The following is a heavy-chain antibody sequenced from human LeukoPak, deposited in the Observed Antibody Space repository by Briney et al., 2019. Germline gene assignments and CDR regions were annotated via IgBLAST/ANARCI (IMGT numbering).Heavy chain of an antibody. V-gene: IGHV4-34*01. CDR2: INHSGST. D-gene: IGHD4-17*01. CDR3: ARTVYGDYGDY. CDR1: GGSFSGYY. Sequence: SETLSLTCAVYGGSFSGYYWSWIRQPPGKGLEWIGEINHSGSTNYNPSLKSRVTISVDTSKNQFPLKLSSVTAADTAVYYCARTVYGDYGDYWGQGTLVTVSS. J-gene: IGHJ4*02.